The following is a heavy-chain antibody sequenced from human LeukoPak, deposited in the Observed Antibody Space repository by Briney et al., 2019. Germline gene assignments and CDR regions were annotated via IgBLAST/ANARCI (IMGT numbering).Heavy chain of an antibody. CDR2: INPTSGDT. D-gene: IGHD6-19*01. CDR3: ARDREQWLARGNAFDI. Sequence: ASVKVSCKASGYTFTDYYIHWVRQAPGQGLEWMGWINPTSGDTIYAQKFQGRVTMTRDTSISTAYMELSRLRSDDSAVYYCARDREQWLARGNAFDIWGQGTMVTVSS. J-gene: IGHJ3*02. CDR1: GYTFTDYY. V-gene: IGHV1-2*02.